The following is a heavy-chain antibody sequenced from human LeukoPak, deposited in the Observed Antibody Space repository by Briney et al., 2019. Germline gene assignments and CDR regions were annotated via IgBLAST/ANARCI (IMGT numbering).Heavy chain of an antibody. CDR1: GFTFSSYW. CDR2: IASDGSST. Sequence: GGSLRLSCAASGFTFSSYWMNWVRQAPGKGLVWVSRIASDGSSTTYADSVKGRFSISRDNAKNTLYLQMNSLRVEDTAEYYCAKGETWRFGELLIDYWGQGTLVTVSS. V-gene: IGHV3-74*01. CDR3: AKGETWRFGELLIDY. J-gene: IGHJ4*02. D-gene: IGHD3-10*01.